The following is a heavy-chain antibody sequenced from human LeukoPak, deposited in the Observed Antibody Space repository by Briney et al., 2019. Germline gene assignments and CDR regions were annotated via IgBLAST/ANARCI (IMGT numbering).Heavy chain of an antibody. J-gene: IGHJ2*01. D-gene: IGHD3-16*01. CDR1: GGSFSGYY. CDR3: ARDAAMTFRGYFDL. Sequence: PSETLSLTCVVYGGSFSGYYWSWIRQPPGKGLEWIGEINHSGSTNYNPSLKSRVTISVDTSKNQLSLKLSSVTAADTAVYYCARDAAMTFRGYFDLWGRGTLVIVSS. V-gene: IGHV4-34*01. CDR2: INHSGST.